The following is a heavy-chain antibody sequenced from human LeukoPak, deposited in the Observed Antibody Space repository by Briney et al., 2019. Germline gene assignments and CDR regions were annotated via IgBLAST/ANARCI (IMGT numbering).Heavy chain of an antibody. D-gene: IGHD3-22*01. V-gene: IGHV3-23*01. J-gene: IGHJ4*02. CDR3: ARGSVDRSSGYFY. Sequence: GGSLRLSCAASGFTFSSYAMSWVRQAPGKGLEWVSAISGSGVSTYYADSVKGRFTISRDKSKNTLYLQMNSLRAEDTAVYYCARGSVDRSSGYFYWGQGTLVTVSS. CDR1: GFTFSSYA. CDR2: ISGSGVST.